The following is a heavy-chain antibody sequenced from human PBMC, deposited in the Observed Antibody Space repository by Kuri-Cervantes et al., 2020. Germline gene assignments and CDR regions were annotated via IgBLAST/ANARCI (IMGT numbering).Heavy chain of an antibody. J-gene: IGHJ4*02. CDR1: GFTLNNYH. V-gene: IGHV3-11*06. Sequence: GESLKISCAASGFTLNNYHMSWVRQAPGKGLEWVSYVNRGSSDTLYSDSVKGRFTISRDSAKNSLYLQMSSLRAEDTAVYYCAREDGTFDYWGQGTLVTVSS. CDR2: VNRGSSDT. CDR3: AREDGTFDY. D-gene: IGHD5-24*01.